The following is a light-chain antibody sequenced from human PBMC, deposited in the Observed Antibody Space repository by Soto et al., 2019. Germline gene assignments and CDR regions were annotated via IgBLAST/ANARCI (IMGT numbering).Light chain of an antibody. V-gene: IGKV1-5*01. J-gene: IGKJ2*01. Sequence: DIQMTQSPSTLSASVGDRVTITCRASQGISSWLAWYQQKPGKAPKLLIYDAFSLESGVPSRLSGSGSGTEFTLTISSLQPDDFATYYCQQYNSYLPYTFGQGTKLEIK. CDR1: QGISSW. CDR2: DAF. CDR3: QQYNSYLPYT.